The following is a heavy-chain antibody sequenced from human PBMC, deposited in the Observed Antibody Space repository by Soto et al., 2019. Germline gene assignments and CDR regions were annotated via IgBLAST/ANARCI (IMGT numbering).Heavy chain of an antibody. CDR3: ARVNEGKGGGSCYGAKCEAFDI. V-gene: IGHV1-8*01. CDR1: RYTFTSYD. Sequence: ASVKVSCKASRYTFTSYDINWVRQATGQGLEWMGWMNPNSGNTGYAQKFQGRVTMTRNTSISTAYMELSSLRSEDTGVYYCARVNEGKGGGSCYGAKCEAFDIWGQGTMVTVSS. D-gene: IGHD2-15*01. CDR2: MNPNSGNT. J-gene: IGHJ3*02.